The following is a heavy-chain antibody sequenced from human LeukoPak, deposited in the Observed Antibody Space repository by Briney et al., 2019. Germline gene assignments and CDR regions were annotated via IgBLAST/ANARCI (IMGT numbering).Heavy chain of an antibody. CDR1: GGTFISYA. V-gene: IGHV1-69*06. D-gene: IGHD5-18*01. Sequence: GASVKVSCKASGGTFISYAISWVRQAPGQGREWMGGIIPIFGTANYAQKFQGRVTITADKSTSTAYMELSSLRSEDTAVYYCARAPGEAMVFFDYWGQGTLVTVSS. CDR2: IIPIFGTA. CDR3: ARAPGEAMVFFDY. J-gene: IGHJ4*02.